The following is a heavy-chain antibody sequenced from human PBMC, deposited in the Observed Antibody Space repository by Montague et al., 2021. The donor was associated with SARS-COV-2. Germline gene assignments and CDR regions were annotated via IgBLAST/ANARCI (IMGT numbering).Heavy chain of an antibody. J-gene: IGHJ5*02. CDR2: INHSGSA. CDR3: ARERQYHWFDA. D-gene: IGHD2-2*01. Sequence: SETLSLTCAVYGGSFSGYYWSWIRQPPGKGLEWIGEINHSGSAKYNPSLKSRVTISVDTSKNQFSLKVSSVTAADTAVYYCARERQYHWFDAWGQGKLVTVSS. V-gene: IGHV4-34*01. CDR1: GGSFSGYY.